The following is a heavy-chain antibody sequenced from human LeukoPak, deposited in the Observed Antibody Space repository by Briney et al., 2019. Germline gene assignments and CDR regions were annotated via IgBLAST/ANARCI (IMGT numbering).Heavy chain of an antibody. J-gene: IGHJ4*02. D-gene: IGHD6-19*01. V-gene: IGHV3-30*01. CDR1: GFTFSSYA. CDR2: ISYDGSNK. Sequence: GGSLRLSCVASGFTFSSYAMHWVRQAPGKGLEWVAVISYDGSNKYYADSVKGRFTISRDNSKNTLYLQMNSLRAEDTAVYYCARARERLAVAGTIDYWGQGTLVTVSS. CDR3: ARARERLAVAGTIDY.